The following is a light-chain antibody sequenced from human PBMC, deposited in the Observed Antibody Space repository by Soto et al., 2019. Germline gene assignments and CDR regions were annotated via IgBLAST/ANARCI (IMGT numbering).Light chain of an antibody. Sequence: DIPMTQSPSSVSASVGDRVTITCPARQGIRSWLAWYQQKPGKAPKLLISSASGLQSGVPSRFSDSVSGTDYTLPISGLQPEDFSTYYCQQPDTFRPTLGGDTRVQIK. CDR3: QQPDTFRPT. CDR1: QGIRSW. V-gene: IGKV1D-12*01. J-gene: IGKJ4*02. CDR2: SAS.